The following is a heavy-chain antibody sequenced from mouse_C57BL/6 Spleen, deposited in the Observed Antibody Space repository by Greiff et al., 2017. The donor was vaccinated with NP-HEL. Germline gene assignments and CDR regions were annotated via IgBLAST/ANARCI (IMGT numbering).Heavy chain of an antibody. V-gene: IGHV1-53*01. CDR3: AREYYSNAWFAY. Sequence: QVQLQQPGTELVKPGASVKLSCKASGYTFTSYWLHWVKQRPGQGLEWIGNIHPSNGGTNYNEKFKNKATLPVDKSSSTAYMQLSSLTSEDSAVYYCAREYYSNAWFAYWGQGTLVTVSA. CDR1: GYTFTSYW. CDR2: IHPSNGGT. D-gene: IGHD2-5*01. J-gene: IGHJ3*01.